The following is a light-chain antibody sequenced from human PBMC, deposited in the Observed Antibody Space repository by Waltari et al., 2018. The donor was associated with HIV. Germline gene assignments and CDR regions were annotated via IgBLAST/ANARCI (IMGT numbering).Light chain of an antibody. CDR3: QQYYSTPRT. V-gene: IGKV4-1*01. Sequence: DIVMTQSPDSLAVSLGERVTINCKSSQSVLYSSNNNNYLAWYQQKPGQPPKLLIYWASTRESGVPDRFSGSGSGTDFTLTISSLQAEDVAVYYCQQYYSTPRTFGQGTKLEIK. J-gene: IGKJ2*01. CDR2: WAS. CDR1: QSVLYSSNNNNY.